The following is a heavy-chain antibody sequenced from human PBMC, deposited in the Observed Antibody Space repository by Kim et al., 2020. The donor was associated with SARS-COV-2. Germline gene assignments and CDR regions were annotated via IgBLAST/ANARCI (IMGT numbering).Heavy chain of an antibody. J-gene: IGHJ4*02. V-gene: IGHV1-69*04. CDR2: IIPILGIA. CDR1: GGTFSSYA. CDR3: ARFPEVDGYNVLS. Sequence: SVKVSCKSSGGTFSSYAISWVRQAPGQGLEWMGRIIPILGIANYAQKFQGRVTITADKSTSTAYMELSSLRSEDTAVYYCARFPEVDGYNVLSWVQGTL. D-gene: IGHD5-12*01.